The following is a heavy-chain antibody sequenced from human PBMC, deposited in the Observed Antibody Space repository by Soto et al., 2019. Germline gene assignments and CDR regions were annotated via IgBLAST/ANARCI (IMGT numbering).Heavy chain of an antibody. V-gene: IGHV1-46*01. J-gene: IGHJ4*02. D-gene: IGHD2-15*01. CDR1: GYTFTTYY. CDR3: ARAGYCSGGTCFHGNCDY. Sequence: QVQLVQSGAEVKRPGASVTVSCKASGYTFTTYYMHWVRQAPGQGLEWLGIINPNGGSTTYAQQFQGSVTMTRDTSTSTVYLELSSLRSEDTAVYYCARAGYCSGGTCFHGNCDYWGQGPLVTVSA. CDR2: INPNGGST.